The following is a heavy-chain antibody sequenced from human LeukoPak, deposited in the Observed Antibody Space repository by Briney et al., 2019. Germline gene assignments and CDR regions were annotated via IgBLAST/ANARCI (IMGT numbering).Heavy chain of an antibody. J-gene: IGHJ6*03. CDR2: INPNSGGT. Sequence: GASVKVSCKASGYTFTGYYMHWVRQAPGQGLEWMGWINPNSGGTNYAQKFQGRVTMTRDTSISTAYMELSRLRSDDTAVYYCARLYPTGPYYYYYYMDVWGKGTTVTVSS. V-gene: IGHV1-2*02. CDR3: ARLYPTGPYYYYYYMDV. CDR1: GYTFTGYY. D-gene: IGHD1-1*01.